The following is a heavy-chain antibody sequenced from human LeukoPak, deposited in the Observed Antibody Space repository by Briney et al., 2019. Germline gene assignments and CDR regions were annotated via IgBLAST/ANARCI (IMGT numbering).Heavy chain of an antibody. Sequence: SVKVSCKASGGTFSSYAISWVRQAPGQGLEWMGGIIPIYGTANYAQKFQGRVTITADKSTTTAYMELSSLRSEDTAVYYCARVDTAMVKAPDHWGQRTLVTVSS. CDR1: GGTFSSYA. CDR2: IIPIYGTA. V-gene: IGHV1-69*06. CDR3: ARVDTAMVKAPDH. D-gene: IGHD5-18*01. J-gene: IGHJ4*02.